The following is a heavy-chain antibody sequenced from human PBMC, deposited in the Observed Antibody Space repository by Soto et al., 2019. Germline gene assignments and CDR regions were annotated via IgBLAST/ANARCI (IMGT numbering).Heavy chain of an antibody. J-gene: IGHJ4*02. Sequence: VQLLESGGGLDQPGGSLRLSGASSAFTFNTYAMGWVRQAPGKGLEWVSAISVSGGGTYYADAVKGRFTISRDTANNTLYLQINRLRADDTAVYYCAKSGGASPYYFDYWGRGTLVTVSS. CDR1: AFTFNTYA. D-gene: IGHD1-26*01. CDR3: AKSGGASPYYFDY. CDR2: ISVSGGGT. V-gene: IGHV3-23*01.